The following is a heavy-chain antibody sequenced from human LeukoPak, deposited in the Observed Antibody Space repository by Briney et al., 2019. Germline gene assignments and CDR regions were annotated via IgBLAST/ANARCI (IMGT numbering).Heavy chain of an antibody. V-gene: IGHV3-74*01. CDR1: GFTFSSYW. Sequence: QAGGSLRLSCAASGFTFSSYWMHWVRQAPGKGLMWVSRISSEGTSMSYADSVKGRFTIDRGNAKNTLDLQMDSLGAEDTAVYYCARAPRRSSSPYYFDYWGQGTLVTVSS. J-gene: IGHJ4*02. D-gene: IGHD6-13*01. CDR3: ARAPRRSSSPYYFDY. CDR2: ISSEGTSM.